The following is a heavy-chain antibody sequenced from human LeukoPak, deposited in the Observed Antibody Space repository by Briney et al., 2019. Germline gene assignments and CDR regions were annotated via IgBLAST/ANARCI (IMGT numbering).Heavy chain of an antibody. V-gene: IGHV1-8*03. CDR3: ARARSDQPSKGD. Sequence: ASVKVSCKASGYTFTSYDVNWVRQATGQGLEWMGWMNPNSGNTGYAQKFQGRVTITRNTSISTAYMELSSLRSEDTAVYYCARARSDQPSKGDWGQGTLVTVSS. CDR1: GYTFTSYD. J-gene: IGHJ4*02. CDR2: MNPNSGNT. D-gene: IGHD2-2*01.